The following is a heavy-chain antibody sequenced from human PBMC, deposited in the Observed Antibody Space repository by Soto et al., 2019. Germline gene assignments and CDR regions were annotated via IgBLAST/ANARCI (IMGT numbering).Heavy chain of an antibody. CDR1: GFTFSSYA. J-gene: IGHJ4*02. CDR3: AKVPCSRSIAARYYFDY. Sequence: GGSLRLSCAASGFTFSSYAMSWVRQAPGKGLEWVSAISGSGGSTYYADSVKGRFTISRDNSKNTLYLQMNSLRAEDTAVYYCAKVPCSRSIAARYYFDYWGQGTLVTVSS. V-gene: IGHV3-23*01. CDR2: ISGSGGST. D-gene: IGHD6-6*01.